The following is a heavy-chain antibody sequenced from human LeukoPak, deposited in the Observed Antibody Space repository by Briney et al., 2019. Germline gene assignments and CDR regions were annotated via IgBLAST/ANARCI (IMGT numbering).Heavy chain of an antibody. V-gene: IGHV4-31*03. CDR1: GGSISSGGYY. D-gene: IGHD2-8*01. CDR2: IYYSGST. J-gene: IGHJ4*02. Sequence: SETLSHTCTVSGGSISSGGYYWSWIRQHPGKGLEWIGYIYYSGSTYYNPSLKSRVTISVDTSKNQFSLKLSSVTAADTAVYYCARASEYCTNGVCYTGSTQFDYWGQGTLVTVSS. CDR3: ARASEYCTNGVCYTGSTQFDY.